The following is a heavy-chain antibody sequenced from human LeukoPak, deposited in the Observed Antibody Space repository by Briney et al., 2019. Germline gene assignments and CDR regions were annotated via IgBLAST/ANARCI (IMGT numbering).Heavy chain of an antibody. Sequence: GSSVKVSCKASGGTFSSYAISWVRQAPGQGLEWMEGIIPIFGTANYAQKFQGRVTITTDESTSTAYMELSSLRSEDTAVYYCATLAGPTDAFDIWGQGTMVTVSS. J-gene: IGHJ3*02. V-gene: IGHV1-69*05. CDR1: GGTFSSYA. CDR3: ATLAGPTDAFDI. CDR2: IIPIFGTA.